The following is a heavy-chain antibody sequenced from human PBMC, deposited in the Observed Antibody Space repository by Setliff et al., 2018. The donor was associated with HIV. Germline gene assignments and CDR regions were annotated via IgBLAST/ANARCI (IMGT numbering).Heavy chain of an antibody. V-gene: IGHV1-69*11. CDR3: ARDFSGQQLVGGWFDP. J-gene: IGHJ5*02. Sequence: ASVKVSCKASGHTPRHYGINWIRQAPGQGLEWVGSLIPVLGEPHYAQKFQGRVTITADESTSTAYMELSSLRSDDTAVYYCARDFSGQQLVGGWFDPWGQGTLVTVSS. CDR2: LIPVLGEP. D-gene: IGHD6-13*01. CDR1: GHTPRHYG.